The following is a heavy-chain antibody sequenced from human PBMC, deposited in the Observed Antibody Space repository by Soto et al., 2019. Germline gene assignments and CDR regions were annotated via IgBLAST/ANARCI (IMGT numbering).Heavy chain of an antibody. J-gene: IGHJ4*02. V-gene: IGHV3-23*01. D-gene: IGHD2-21*01. CDR2: ISGSGGST. CDR3: AKWLRGGSYYCAF. CDR1: GFTFSSYA. Sequence: GGSLRLSCAASGFTFSSYAMSWVRQAPGKGLEWVSAISGSGGSTYYADSVKGRFTISRDNSKNTLYLQMDSLRVEDTALYYCAKWLRGGSYYCAFWGQGAMVTVSS.